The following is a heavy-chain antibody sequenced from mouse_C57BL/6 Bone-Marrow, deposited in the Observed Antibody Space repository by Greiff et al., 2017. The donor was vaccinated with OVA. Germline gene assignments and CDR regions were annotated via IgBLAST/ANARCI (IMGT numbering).Heavy chain of an antibody. CDR1: GYSFTDYN. CDR2: INPNYGTT. Sequence: EVQLQQSGPELVKPGASVKISCMASGYSFTDYNMNWVKQSNGKSLEWIGVINPNYGTTSYNQKFKGKATLTVDQSSSTAYMQLNSLTTEDSAVXYCLTTVVARAMDYWGQGTSVTVSS. CDR3: LTTVVARAMDY. J-gene: IGHJ4*01. V-gene: IGHV1-39*01. D-gene: IGHD1-1*01.